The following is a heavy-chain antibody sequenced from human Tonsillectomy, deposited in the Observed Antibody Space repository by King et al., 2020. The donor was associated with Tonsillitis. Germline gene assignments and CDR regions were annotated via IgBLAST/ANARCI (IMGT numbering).Heavy chain of an antibody. CDR3: AKDGVRSNLPFGN. D-gene: IGHD3-10*01. CDR1: GFTFSSYA. V-gene: IGHV3-23*04. CDR2: ISGSGGIT. Sequence: VQLVESGGGLVQPGGSLRLSCAASGFTFSSYAMSWVRQSPGKGLEWGSAISGSGGITYYGDSVKGRFTISRENSKNTLDLQMNSLRAEDTAVYYCAKDGVRSNLPFGNWGQGTLVTVSS. J-gene: IGHJ4*02.